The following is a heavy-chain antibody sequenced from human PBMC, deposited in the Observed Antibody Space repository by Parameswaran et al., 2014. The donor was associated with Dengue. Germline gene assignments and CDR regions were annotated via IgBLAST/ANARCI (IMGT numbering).Heavy chain of an antibody. J-gene: IGHJ5*02. CDR2: IGAYNGNT. Sequence: SWVRQAPGQGLEWMGWIGAYNGNTNYAQKLQGRVTMTTDTSTSTAYMELRSLRSDDTAVYYCARVGGTGDFWSGYYGSWFDPWGQGTLVTVSS. CDR3: ARVGGTGDFWSGYYGSWFDP. V-gene: IGHV1-18*01. D-gene: IGHD3-3*01.